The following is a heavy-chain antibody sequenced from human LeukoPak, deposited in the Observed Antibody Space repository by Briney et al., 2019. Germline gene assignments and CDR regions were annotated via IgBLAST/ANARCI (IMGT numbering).Heavy chain of an antibody. Sequence: PSETLSLTCTVSGGSISTYYWSWIRQPPGKGLEWIGYIYYSGSTNSNPSLKSRVTISVDTAKNQFSLRLSSVTAADTAVYYCARHRGPYSSGSYFFDYWGQGTLVTVSS. CDR2: IYYSGST. J-gene: IGHJ4*02. CDR3: ARHRGPYSSGSYFFDY. V-gene: IGHV4-59*08. CDR1: GGSISTYY. D-gene: IGHD6-19*01.